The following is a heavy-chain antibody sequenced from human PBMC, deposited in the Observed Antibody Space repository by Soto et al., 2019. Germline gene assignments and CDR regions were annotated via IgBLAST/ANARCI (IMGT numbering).Heavy chain of an antibody. J-gene: IGHJ4*02. CDR1: GFTFSSYA. CDR2: ISYDGSNK. D-gene: IGHD2-21*02. V-gene: IGHV3-30-3*01. CDR3: ARDGTVVTPIGIGY. Sequence: PGGSLRLSCTASGFTFSSYAMHWVRQAPGKGLEWVAVISYDGSNKYYADSVKGRFTISRDNSKNTLYLQMNSLRAEDTAVYYCARDGTVVTPIGIGYWGQGTLVTVSS.